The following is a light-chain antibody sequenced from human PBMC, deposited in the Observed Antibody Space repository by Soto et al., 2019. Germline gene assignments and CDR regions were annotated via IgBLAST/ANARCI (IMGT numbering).Light chain of an antibody. Sequence: IQMTQSPSSLSASVGDRVTITRRASQIVSTYLNWYQQRAGLAPRLLIYAASSLQSGVPPRFSGSGSATDFTLTISSLQPEDFATYFCQQTYSAPPTFGQGTKVDIK. CDR1: QIVSTY. J-gene: IGKJ1*01. V-gene: IGKV1-39*01. CDR3: QQTYSAPPT. CDR2: AAS.